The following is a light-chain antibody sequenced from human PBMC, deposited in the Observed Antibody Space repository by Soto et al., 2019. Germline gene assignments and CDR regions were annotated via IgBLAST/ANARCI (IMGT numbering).Light chain of an antibody. Sequence: IVLTQSPASLSLSPGERATLSCRASQSVSTYLGWYQQKPGQAPRLLIYDASNRATGIPARFSASGSGTDFTLTISSLEPEDFAIYYCQQRETFGQGTKVDI. CDR3: QQRET. CDR1: QSVSTY. J-gene: IGKJ1*01. CDR2: DAS. V-gene: IGKV3-11*01.